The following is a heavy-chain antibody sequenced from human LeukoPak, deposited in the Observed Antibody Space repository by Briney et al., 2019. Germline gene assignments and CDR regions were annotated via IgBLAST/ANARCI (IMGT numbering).Heavy chain of an antibody. V-gene: IGHV4-30-4*08. CDR1: GGSISSGDYY. Sequence: SQTLSLTCTVSGGSISSGDYYWSWIRQPPGKGLEWIGYIYYSGSTYYSPSLKSRVSISVDTSKNQFSLILSSVTAADTALYYCARRRYYDSTGYFDWGQGTQVTVS. J-gene: IGHJ1*01. CDR2: IYYSGST. D-gene: IGHD3-22*01. CDR3: ARRRYYDSTGYFD.